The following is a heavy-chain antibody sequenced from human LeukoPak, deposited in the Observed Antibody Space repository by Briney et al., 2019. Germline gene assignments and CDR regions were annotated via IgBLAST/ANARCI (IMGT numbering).Heavy chain of an antibody. CDR1: GFTFSSYW. CDR2: IKQDGSEK. Sequence: PGGSLRLSCAASGFTFSSYWMSWVRQAPGKGLEWVANIKQDGSEKYYVDSVKGRFTISRDNAKNSLYLQMNSLRAEDTAVYYCVRDGSVGATGIWGQGTLVTVSS. J-gene: IGHJ4*02. CDR3: VRDGSVGATGI. V-gene: IGHV3-7*01. D-gene: IGHD1-26*01.